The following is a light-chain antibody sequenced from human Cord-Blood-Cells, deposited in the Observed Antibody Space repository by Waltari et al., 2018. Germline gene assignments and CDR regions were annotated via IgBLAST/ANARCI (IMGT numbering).Light chain of an antibody. CDR1: SRDVGGYNY. V-gene: IGLV2-14*01. Sequence: QSALTPPASVSGSPGQSITFSCTVTSRDVGGYNYVSWYQQHPGKAPKLTIDEVSNRPSGVSNRFSGSKAGNTASLTISGLQAEDEADYYCSSYTSSSTLYVFGTGTKVTVL. J-gene: IGLJ1*01. CDR2: EVS. CDR3: SSYTSSSTLYV.